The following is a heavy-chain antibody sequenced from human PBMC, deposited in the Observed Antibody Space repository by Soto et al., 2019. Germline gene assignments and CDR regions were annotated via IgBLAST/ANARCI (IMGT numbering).Heavy chain of an antibody. CDR2: INSDGSST. V-gene: IGHV3-74*01. D-gene: IGHD3-10*01. Sequence: EVQLVESGGGLVQPGGSLRLSCAASGFTFSSYWMHWVRQAPGKGLVWVSRINSDGSSTSYADSVKGRFTISRDNARNTLYLQMNCLRAEDTAVYYCAYSARRDVLLWFGGTGVFYYWGQGTLVTVSS. J-gene: IGHJ4*02. CDR3: AYSARRDVLLWFGGTGVFYY. CDR1: GFTFSSYW.